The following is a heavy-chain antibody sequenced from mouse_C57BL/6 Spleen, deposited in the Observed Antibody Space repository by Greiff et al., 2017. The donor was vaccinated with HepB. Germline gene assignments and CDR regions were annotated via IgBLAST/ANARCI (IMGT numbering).Heavy chain of an antibody. V-gene: IGHV1-55*01. J-gene: IGHJ2*01. CDR1: GYTFTSYW. Sequence: QVHVKQSGAELVKPGASVKMSCKASGYTFTSYWITWVKQRPGQGLEWIGDIYPGSGSTNYNEKFKSKATLTVDTSSSTAYMQLSSLTSEDSAVYYCARDYGNYYFDYWGQGTTLTVSS. CDR3: ARDYGNYYFDY. CDR2: IYPGSGST. D-gene: IGHD2-1*01.